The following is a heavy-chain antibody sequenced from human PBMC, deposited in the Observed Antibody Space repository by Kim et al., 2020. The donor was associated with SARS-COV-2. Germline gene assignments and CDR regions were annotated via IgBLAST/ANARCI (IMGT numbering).Heavy chain of an antibody. CDR1: GYTLTELS. CDR3: ATIEPRQRWLQYSFDP. CDR2: FDPEDGET. D-gene: IGHD5-12*01. Sequence: ASVKVSCKVSGYTLTELSMHWVRQAPGKGLEWMGGFDPEDGETIYAQKFQGRVTMTEDTSTDTDYMELSSLRSEDTAVYYCATIEPRQRWLQYSFDPWGQGTLVTVSS. J-gene: IGHJ5*02. V-gene: IGHV1-24*01.